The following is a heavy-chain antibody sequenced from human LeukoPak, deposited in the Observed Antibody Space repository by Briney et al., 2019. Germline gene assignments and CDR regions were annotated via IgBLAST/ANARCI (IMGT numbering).Heavy chain of an antibody. CDR1: GFTFSSYS. J-gene: IGHJ4*02. V-gene: IGHV3-48*01. Sequence: PGGSLRLSCAASGFTFSSYSMNWVRQAPGKGLEWVAYISSSSSIIYYADSVNGRFPISGENATNSLYLQMNSLRAEDTAVYYCARGRGWYGYWGQGTLVTVSS. CDR2: ISSSSSII. D-gene: IGHD6-19*01. CDR3: ARGRGWYGY.